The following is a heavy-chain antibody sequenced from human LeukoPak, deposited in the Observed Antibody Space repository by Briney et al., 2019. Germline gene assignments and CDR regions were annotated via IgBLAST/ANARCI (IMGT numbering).Heavy chain of an antibody. V-gene: IGHV3-13*01. CDR3: ARERPYSSGWVDY. CDR1: GFTFSSYD. D-gene: IGHD6-19*01. J-gene: IGHJ4*02. CDR2: VGTAGDT. Sequence: GGSLRLSCAASGFTFSSYDMHWVRQATGKGLEWVSAVGTAGDTYYPGSVKGRFTISRENATNSLNLQMNSLRAGDTAVYYCARERPYSSGWVDYWGQGTLVTVSS.